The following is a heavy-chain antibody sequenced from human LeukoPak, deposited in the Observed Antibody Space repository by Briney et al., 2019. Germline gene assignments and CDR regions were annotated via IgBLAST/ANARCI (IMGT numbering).Heavy chain of an antibody. V-gene: IGHV4-59*08. CDR2: IYYSGST. D-gene: IGHD6-13*01. CDR1: GGSISSYY. Sequence: KPSETLSLTCTVSGGSISSYYWSWIRQPPGKGLEWIGYIYYSGSTNYNPSLKSRVTISVDTSKNQFSLKLSSVTAADTAVYYCATRPDIAAAGPGWFGPWGQGTLVTVSS. J-gene: IGHJ5*02. CDR3: ATRPDIAAAGPGWFGP.